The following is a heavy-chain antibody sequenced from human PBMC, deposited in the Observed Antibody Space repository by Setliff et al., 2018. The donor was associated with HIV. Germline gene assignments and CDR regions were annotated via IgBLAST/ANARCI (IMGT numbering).Heavy chain of an antibody. CDR1: GYTFTNYA. V-gene: IGHV1-3*01. J-gene: IGHJ6*02. CDR2: INAGNGDT. D-gene: IGHD4-4*01. CDR3: ARDSGDDYSDYYYYGMDV. Sequence: ASVKVSCKASGYTFTNYAMHWVRQAPGQRLEWMGWINAGNGDTKYSQKFQGRVAFTWDTSASTAYMELSSLRSEDTALYYCARDSGDDYSDYYYYGMDVWGQGTTVTVSS.